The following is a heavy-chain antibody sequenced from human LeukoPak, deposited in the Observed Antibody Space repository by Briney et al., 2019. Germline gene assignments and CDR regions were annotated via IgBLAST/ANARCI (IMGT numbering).Heavy chain of an antibody. Sequence: SQTLSLTCTVSGGSISSGSYYWSWIRQPAGKGLEWIGRIYTSGSTNYNPSLKSRVTISVDTSKNQFSLKLNSVTAADTAVYYCARDLVNYDSSGYYYGGPFDYWGQGTLVTVSS. CDR2: IYTSGST. J-gene: IGHJ4*02. D-gene: IGHD3-22*01. V-gene: IGHV4-61*02. CDR1: GGSISSGSYY. CDR3: ARDLVNYDSSGYYYGGPFDY.